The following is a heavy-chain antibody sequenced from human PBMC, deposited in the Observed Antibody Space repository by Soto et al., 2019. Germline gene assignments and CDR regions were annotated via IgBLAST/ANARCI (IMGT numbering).Heavy chain of an antibody. CDR2: IYYSGST. D-gene: IGHD3-10*01. CDR1: GGSISSSSYY. Sequence: QLQLQESGPGLVKPSETLSLTCTVSGGSISSSSYYWGWIRQPPGKGLEWIGSIYYSGSTYYNPSLKSRVTISVDTSKNQFSLKLSSVTAADTAVYYCARHEGRFGELDWSDPWGQGTLVTVSS. J-gene: IGHJ5*02. V-gene: IGHV4-39*01. CDR3: ARHEGRFGELDWSDP.